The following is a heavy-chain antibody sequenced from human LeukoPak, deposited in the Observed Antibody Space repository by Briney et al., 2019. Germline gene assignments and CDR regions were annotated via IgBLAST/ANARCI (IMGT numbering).Heavy chain of an antibody. J-gene: IGHJ3*02. Sequence: SETLSLTCTVSGGSISSGSYYWSWIRQPPGKGLEWIGYIYYSGSTNYNPSLKSRVTISVDTSKNQFSLKLSSVTAADTAVYYCARGPGRTYYYGSGSSEVAFDIWGQGTMVTVSS. CDR3: ARGPGRTYYYGSGSSEVAFDI. CDR1: GGSISSGSYY. CDR2: IYYSGST. D-gene: IGHD3-10*01. V-gene: IGHV4-61*01.